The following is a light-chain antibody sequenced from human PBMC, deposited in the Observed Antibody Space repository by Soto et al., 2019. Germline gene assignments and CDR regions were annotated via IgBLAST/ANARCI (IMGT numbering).Light chain of an antibody. CDR2: AAS. V-gene: IGKV1-39*01. CDR3: QQCYTTPRN. J-gene: IGKJ2*01. Sequence: DIQMTQSPSSLSASVGDRVTITCRTGQSISHYLNWYQQTPGKAPKLLIYAASRLQSGVPSRFSGSGSGTDFSLTISSLQPEDFATYYCQQCYTTPRNFGQGTKLEIK. CDR1: QSISHY.